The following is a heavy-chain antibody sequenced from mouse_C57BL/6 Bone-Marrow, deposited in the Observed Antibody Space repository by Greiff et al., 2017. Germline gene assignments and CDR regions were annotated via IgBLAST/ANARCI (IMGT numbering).Heavy chain of an antibody. Sequence: QVQLQQSGAELVKPGASVKISCKASGYTFTDYYINWVKQRPGQGLEWIGKIGPGSGSTYYHEKFKGKATLTVDKSSSTAYMQLSSLTSEDSAVYFVARGHRVDYYAMDDWGQGTSVTVAS. CDR2: IGPGSGST. D-gene: IGHD1-1*02. J-gene: IGHJ4*01. V-gene: IGHV1-77*01. CDR1: GYTFTDYY. CDR3: ARGHRVDYYAMDD.